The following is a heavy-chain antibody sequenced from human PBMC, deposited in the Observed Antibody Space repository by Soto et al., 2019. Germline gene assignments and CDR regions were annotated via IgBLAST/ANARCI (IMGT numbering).Heavy chain of an antibody. V-gene: IGHV1-3*01. CDR2: INAGNGNT. Sequence: ASVQVSCKASGYTFTSYAMHWVRQAPGQRLEWMGWINAGNGNTKYSQKLQGRVTMTTDTSTSTAYMELRSLRSDDTAVYYCARVGYDFWSGTNWFDPWGQGTLVTVSS. D-gene: IGHD3-3*01. CDR1: GYTFTSYA. CDR3: ARVGYDFWSGTNWFDP. J-gene: IGHJ5*02.